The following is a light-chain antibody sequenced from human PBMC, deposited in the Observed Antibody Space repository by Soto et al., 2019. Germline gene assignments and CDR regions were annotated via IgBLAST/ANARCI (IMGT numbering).Light chain of an antibody. J-gene: IGKJ5*01. Sequence: IQMTQSPSSLSASVGDRVTITCRASESIAGHLKWYQQKPGKDPKLLIYAASSLQNGVPSRFRGGGSGTDFTLTISNLQPEDFATYYCQQSYSALAITFGQGTRLEMK. CDR1: ESIAGH. CDR3: QQSYSALAIT. V-gene: IGKV1-39*01. CDR2: AAS.